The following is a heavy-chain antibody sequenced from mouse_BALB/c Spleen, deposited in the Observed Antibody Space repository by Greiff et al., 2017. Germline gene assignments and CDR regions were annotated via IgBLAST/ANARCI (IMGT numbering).Heavy chain of an antibody. V-gene: IGHV5-17*02. CDR3: ARGYAYYAMDY. CDR2: ISSGSSTI. Sequence: EVKLMESGGGLVQPGGSRKLSCAASGFTFSSFGMHWVRQAPEKGLEWVAYISSGSSTIYYADTVKGRFTISRDNPKNTLFLQMTSLRSEDTAMYYCARGYAYYAMDYWGQGTSVTVSS. CDR1: GFTFSSFG. D-gene: IGHD1-2*01. J-gene: IGHJ4*01.